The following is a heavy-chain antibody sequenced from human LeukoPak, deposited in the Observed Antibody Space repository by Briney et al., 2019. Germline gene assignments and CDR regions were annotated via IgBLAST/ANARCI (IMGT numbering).Heavy chain of an antibody. CDR2: IYYSGST. V-gene: IGHV4-31*03. Sequence: SETLSLTCTVSGGSISSGGYYWSWIRQHPGKGLEWIGYIYYSGSTDYNPSLKSRFTMSVDTSKNQFSLRLSSVTAADTAVYYCASADYDMAFDIWGQGTMVTVSS. J-gene: IGHJ3*02. CDR3: ASADYDMAFDI. CDR1: GGSISSGGYY. D-gene: IGHD3-9*01.